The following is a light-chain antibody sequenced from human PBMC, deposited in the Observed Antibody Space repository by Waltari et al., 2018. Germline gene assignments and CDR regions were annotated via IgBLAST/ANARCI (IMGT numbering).Light chain of an antibody. CDR1: SSDVGTYDY. Sequence: QSALTQPASVSGSPGQSITISCTGSSSDVGTYDYVSWYQHHPGKAPNRIIYGVSNRPSGVSNRFSGPRSGNTASLTISGLQAEDEADYDCSSYTSTSSVVLFGGGTKLTVL. CDR3: SSYTSTSSVVL. CDR2: GVS. J-gene: IGLJ2*01. V-gene: IGLV2-14*03.